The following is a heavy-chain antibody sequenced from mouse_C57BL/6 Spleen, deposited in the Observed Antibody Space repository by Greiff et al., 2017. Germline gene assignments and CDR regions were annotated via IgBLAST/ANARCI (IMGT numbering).Heavy chain of an antibody. Sequence: VQLQQSGPELVKPGASVKISCKASGYTFTDYYMNWVKQSHGKSLEWIGDINPNNGGTSYNQKFKGKATLTVDKSSSTAYMELRSLTSEDSAVYYCARSILPSYAMDYWGQGTSVTVSS. D-gene: IGHD6-1*01. J-gene: IGHJ4*01. CDR2: INPNNGGT. V-gene: IGHV1-26*01. CDR1: GYTFTDYY. CDR3: ARSILPSYAMDY.